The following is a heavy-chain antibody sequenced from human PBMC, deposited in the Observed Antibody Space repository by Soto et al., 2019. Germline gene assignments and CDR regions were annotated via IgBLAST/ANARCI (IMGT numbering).Heavy chain of an antibody. CDR1: GGTFTSYG. V-gene: IGHV1-18*01. J-gene: IGHJ4*02. Sequence: VRVSCKASGGTFTSYGISGVRQAPGQGLHSMGWTSAHNGNTNYPQKLQRRLTMTTHPSTSPAYIELRSLRSDDTAMYYCARYYGEYHYYDHWGQGPLVTVS. CDR2: TSAHNGNT. D-gene: IGHD4-17*01. CDR3: ARYYGEYHYYDH.